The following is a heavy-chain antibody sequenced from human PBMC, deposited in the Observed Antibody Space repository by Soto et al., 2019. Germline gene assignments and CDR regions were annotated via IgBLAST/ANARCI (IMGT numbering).Heavy chain of an antibody. J-gene: IGHJ3*02. V-gene: IGHV1-3*01. D-gene: IGHD3-9*01. CDR1: GYTFTSYA. CDR3: ARDWVLNYDILTGSDAFDI. CDR2: INAGNGNT. Sequence: ASVKVSCKASGYTFTSYAMHWVRQAPGQRLEWMGWINAGNGNTKYSQKFQGRVTITRDTSASTAYMELSSLRSEDTAVYYCARDWVLNYDILTGSDAFDIWGQGTMVT.